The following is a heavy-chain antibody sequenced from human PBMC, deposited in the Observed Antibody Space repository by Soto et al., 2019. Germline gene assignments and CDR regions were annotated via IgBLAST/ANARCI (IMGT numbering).Heavy chain of an antibody. Sequence: GGSLRLSCAASGFTFSRYGMHWVRQAPGKGLEWVAVISYDGSNKYYADSVKGRFTISRDNSKNTLYPQMNSLRAEDTAVYYCAKCGPGYLSQWWYFDLWGRGTLVTVSS. D-gene: IGHD6-19*01. CDR1: GFTFSRYG. V-gene: IGHV3-30*18. J-gene: IGHJ2*01. CDR3: AKCGPGYLSQWWYFDL. CDR2: ISYDGSNK.